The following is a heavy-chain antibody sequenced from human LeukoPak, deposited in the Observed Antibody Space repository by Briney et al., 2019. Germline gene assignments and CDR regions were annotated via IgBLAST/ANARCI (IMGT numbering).Heavy chain of an antibody. J-gene: IGHJ4*02. Sequence: GGSLRLSCAASGFTFSRYWMTWVRQAPGKGLEWVASINEDGSGKHYVDSVKGRFTISRDNAQKSVYLEMNSLRAEDTAVYYCARAVPSTEGYWGQGTLVTVSS. CDR3: ARAVPSTEGY. CDR2: INEDGSGK. CDR1: GFTFSRYW. D-gene: IGHD4-17*01. V-gene: IGHV3-7*03.